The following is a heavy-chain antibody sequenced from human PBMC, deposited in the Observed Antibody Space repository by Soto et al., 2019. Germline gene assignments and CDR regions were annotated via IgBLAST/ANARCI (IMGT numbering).Heavy chain of an antibody. V-gene: IGHV1-69*01. CDR3: ARGVSTGITDDFDY. CDR1: GDTFRSYA. CDR2: IIPIFATA. Sequence: QVQLVQSGAEVKKPGSSVKVSCKASGDTFRSYAISWVRQATGQGLEWMGGIIPIFATANYAQKFQDRVTITADESTNTAYMDLSSLRSEDTAVYYCARGVSTGITDDFDYWGQGTLVTVSS. J-gene: IGHJ4*02. D-gene: IGHD1-7*01.